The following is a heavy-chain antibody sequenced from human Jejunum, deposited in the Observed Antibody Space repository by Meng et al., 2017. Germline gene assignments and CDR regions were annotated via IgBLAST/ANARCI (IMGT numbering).Heavy chain of an antibody. J-gene: IGHJ4*02. D-gene: IGHD5-24*01. CDR1: GFTFSNYG. CDR3: AGGPGWLQLDY. CDR2: IWYDGSKK. Sequence: QVQLWGAGGGVVQPARSLRTSFAAAGFTFSNYGMHWGRQAPGKGLEWVAVIWYDGSKKYYAESVKGRFTISRDNSKNTLYLQMNSLRAEDTAVYYCAGGPGWLQLDYWGQGTLVTVSS. V-gene: IGHV3-33*01.